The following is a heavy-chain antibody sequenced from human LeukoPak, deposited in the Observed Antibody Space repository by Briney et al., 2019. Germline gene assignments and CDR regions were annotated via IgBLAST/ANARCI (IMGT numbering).Heavy chain of an antibody. V-gene: IGHV3-21*01. Sequence: GGSLRLSCAASGFTFSSYSMNWVRQAPGKGLEWVSSISSSSSYIYYADSVKGRFTIPRDNAKNSLYLQMNSLRAEDTAVYYCARVPVVPAAKTLFYFDYWGQGTLVTVSS. J-gene: IGHJ4*02. D-gene: IGHD2-2*01. CDR1: GFTFSSYS. CDR3: ARVPVVPAAKTLFYFDY. CDR2: ISSSSSYI.